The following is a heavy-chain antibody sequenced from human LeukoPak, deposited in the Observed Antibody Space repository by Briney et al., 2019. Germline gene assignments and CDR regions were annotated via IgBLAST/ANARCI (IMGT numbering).Heavy chain of an antibody. CDR3: ARDSTNWPCDY. D-gene: IGHD6-13*01. V-gene: IGHV1-46*01. CDR2: ITPSSGST. CDR1: GYTFPSFH. J-gene: IGHJ4*02. Sequence: ASVKVSCKASGYTFPSFHMHWVRQAPGHGLEWMGIITPSSGSTTYAQKFQGRLTMTRDTSTSTVYMELSSLRSEDTAVYYCARDSTNWPCDYWGQGTLVTVSS.